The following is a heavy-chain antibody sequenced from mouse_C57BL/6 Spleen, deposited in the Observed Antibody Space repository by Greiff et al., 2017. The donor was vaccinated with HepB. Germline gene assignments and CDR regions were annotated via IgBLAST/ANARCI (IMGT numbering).Heavy chain of an antibody. J-gene: IGHJ4*01. D-gene: IGHD2-3*01. CDR1: GYSFTGYY. CDR3: ARWGIYDGYYDAMDY. Sequence: VQLQQSGPELVKPGASVKISCKASGYSFTGYYMNWVKQSPEKSLEWIGEINPSTGGTTYNQKFKAKATLTVDKASSTAYMQLKSLPSEDSAVYYCARWGIYDGYYDAMDYWGQGTSVTVSS. CDR2: INPSTGGT. V-gene: IGHV1-42*01.